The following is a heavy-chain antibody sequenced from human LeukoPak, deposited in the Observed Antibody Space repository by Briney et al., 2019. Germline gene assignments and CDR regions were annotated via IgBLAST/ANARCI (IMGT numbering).Heavy chain of an antibody. D-gene: IGHD1-7*01. V-gene: IGHV3-15*04. CDR1: GFTFNYAW. J-gene: IGHJ6*02. CDR2: TVSEIDGGTT. CDR3: TTDEDWNYARKDV. Sequence: GGSLRLSCAASGFTFNYAWMSWVRQVPGKGLEWVGQTVSEIDGGTTDYATPVKGRFTISRDDSKSTLYLQMNSLKIEDTAVYYCTTDEDWNYARKDVWGQGATVSVSS.